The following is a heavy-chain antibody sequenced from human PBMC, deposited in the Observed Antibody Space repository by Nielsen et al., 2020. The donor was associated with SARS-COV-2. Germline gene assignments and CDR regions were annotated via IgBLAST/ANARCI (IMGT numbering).Heavy chain of an antibody. J-gene: IGHJ4*02. CDR3: ARGAAIAAAGTLSDY. D-gene: IGHD6-13*01. CDR1: GFTFSSYA. Sequence: GESLKISCAASGFTFSSYAMSWVRQAPGKGLEWVSAISGSGGSTYYADSVKGRFTISRDNSKNTLYLQMNSLKAEDTAVYYCARGAAIAAAGTLSDYWGQGTLVTVSS. CDR2: ISGSGGST. V-gene: IGHV3-23*01.